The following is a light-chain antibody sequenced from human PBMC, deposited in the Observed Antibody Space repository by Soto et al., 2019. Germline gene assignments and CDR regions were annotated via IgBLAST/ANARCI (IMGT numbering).Light chain of an antibody. CDR1: SSDVGGYNY. CDR3: CSYAGSYTLV. CDR2: DVS. V-gene: IGLV2-11*01. J-gene: IGLJ1*01. Sequence: QSALTQPRSWSGSPGQSVTISCTGTSSDVGGYNYVSWYQQHPGKAPKLMIYDVSKRPSGVPDRFSGSKSGNTASLTISGLQAEDEADYYCCSYAGSYTLVFGTGTKVTVL.